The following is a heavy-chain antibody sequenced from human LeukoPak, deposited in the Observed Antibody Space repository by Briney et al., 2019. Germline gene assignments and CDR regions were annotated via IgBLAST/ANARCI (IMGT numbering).Heavy chain of an antibody. CDR1: GFTFGDYA. D-gene: IGHD3-22*01. J-gene: IGHJ2*01. CDR2: IRSKAYGGTT. Sequence: PGGSLRLSCTASGFTFGDYAMSWVRQAPGKGLEWVGFIRSKAYGGTTEYAASVKGRFTISRDDSKSIAYLQMNSLKTEDTAVYYCTRGLVSSGYPSYWYFDLWGRGTLVTVSS. V-gene: IGHV3-49*04. CDR3: TRGLVSSGYPSYWYFDL.